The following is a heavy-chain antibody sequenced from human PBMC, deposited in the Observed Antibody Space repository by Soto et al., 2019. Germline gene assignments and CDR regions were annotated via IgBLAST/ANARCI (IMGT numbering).Heavy chain of an antibody. J-gene: IGHJ5*02. V-gene: IGHV4-4*07. D-gene: IGHD3-3*01. CDR1: GGTISGYY. CDR2: IYSSGST. CDR3: ARGQRFSDWFDP. Sequence: PSATLSLTCTVTGGTISGYYWTWIRQSAGGGLEWIGRIYSSGSTNYNPSLKSRVTISLDTSMNHSSLRLSSVTAADTAVYYCARGQRFSDWFDPWGQGTLVTVSS.